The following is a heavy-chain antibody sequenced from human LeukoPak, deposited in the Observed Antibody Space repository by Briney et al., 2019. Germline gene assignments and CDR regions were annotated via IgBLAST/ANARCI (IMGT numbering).Heavy chain of an antibody. CDR2: ISGSGGST. D-gene: IGHD6-13*01. V-gene: IGHV3-23*01. Sequence: PGGSLRLSCAASGFTFSSYAMSWVRQAPGKGLEWVSAISGSGGSTYYADSVTGRFTISRDNSENTLYLKMNSLRVEDTAIYYCAKARYSSSWYHFDYWGQGTLVTVSS. CDR1: GFTFSSYA. J-gene: IGHJ4*02. CDR3: AKARYSSSWYHFDY.